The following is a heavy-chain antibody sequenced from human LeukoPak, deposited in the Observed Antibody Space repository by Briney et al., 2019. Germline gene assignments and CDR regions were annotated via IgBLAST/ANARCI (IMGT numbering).Heavy chain of an antibody. Sequence: PGGSLRLSCAASGFTFSSYWMSWVRQAPGKGLEWVANIKQDGSEKYYVDSVKGRFTISRDNAKNSLYLQMNSLRAEGTAVYYCATQYSSSWYGGYYFDYWGQGTLVTVSS. V-gene: IGHV3-7*01. D-gene: IGHD6-13*01. CDR2: IKQDGSEK. CDR3: ATQYSSSWYGGYYFDY. J-gene: IGHJ4*02. CDR1: GFTFSSYW.